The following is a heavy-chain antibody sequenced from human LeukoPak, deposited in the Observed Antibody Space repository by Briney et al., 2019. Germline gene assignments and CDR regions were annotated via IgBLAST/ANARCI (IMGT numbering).Heavy chain of an antibody. CDR2: ISYDGSNK. CDR3: ANPQSRGYDYLDY. V-gene: IGHV3-30*18. D-gene: IGHD5-12*01. J-gene: IGHJ4*02. CDR1: GFTFSSYG. Sequence: GSSLRLSCAASGFTFSSYGMHWVRQAPGKGLEWVAVISYDGSNKYYADSVKGRFTISRDNSKNTLYLQMNSLRVEDTAVYYCANPQSRGYDYLDYWGQGTLVNVSS.